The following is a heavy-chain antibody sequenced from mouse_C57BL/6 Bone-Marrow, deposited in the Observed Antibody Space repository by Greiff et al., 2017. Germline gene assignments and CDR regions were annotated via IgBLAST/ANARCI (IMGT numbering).Heavy chain of an antibody. CDR3: ARVLWAFAY. CDR2: LYPGDGDT. CDR1: GYAFSSSW. J-gene: IGHJ3*01. V-gene: IGHV1-82*01. Sequence: VQRVESGPELVKPGASVKISCKASGYAFSSSWMNWVKQRPGQGLEWIGRLYPGDGDTNYNGKFKGKATLTADKSSSTAYMQLSSLTSEDSAVYFCARVLWAFAYWGQGTLVTVSA. D-gene: IGHD1-1*02.